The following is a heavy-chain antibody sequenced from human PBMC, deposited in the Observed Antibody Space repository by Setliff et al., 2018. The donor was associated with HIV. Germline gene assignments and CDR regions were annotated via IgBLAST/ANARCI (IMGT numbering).Heavy chain of an antibody. Sequence: GGSLRLSCAASGFTFSSYWMHWVRQAPGKGPVWVARINGYESRTSYADSVQGRFTISRDNAKNTLYLQMNSLTAADTAVYYCAKSKAARMVRGDSFDIWGQGTMVTVSS. J-gene: IGHJ3*02. CDR3: AKSKAARMVRGDSFDI. CDR2: INGYESRT. D-gene: IGHD3-10*01. V-gene: IGHV3-74*01. CDR1: GFTFSSYW.